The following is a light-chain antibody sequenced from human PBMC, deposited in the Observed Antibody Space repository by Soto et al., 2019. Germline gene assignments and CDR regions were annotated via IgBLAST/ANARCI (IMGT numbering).Light chain of an antibody. CDR2: EVS. V-gene: IGLV2-14*01. CDR3: SSYTSNSSYV. J-gene: IGLJ1*01. CDR1: SSDIGNYNY. Sequence: QSVLTQPASVSGSPGQSITISCTGTSSDIGNYNYVSWYQQHPGKAPKLMISEVSNRPSGVSNRFSGSKSGNTASLTISGLQAEDEADYYCSSYTSNSSYVFGGGTKLTVL.